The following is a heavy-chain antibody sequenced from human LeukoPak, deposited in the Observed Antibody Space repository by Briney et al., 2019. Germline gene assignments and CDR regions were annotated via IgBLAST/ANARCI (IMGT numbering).Heavy chain of an antibody. CDR3: SRGGSSKGWFDP. V-gene: IGHV3-49*04. Sequence: PGGSLRLSCTASGFTFGDYAMTWVRQPPGKWLEWVGFMRSKAYAGKTEYAASVKGRFIISRDDSKSIAYLQMNSLKTEDTAVYYCSRGGSSKGWFDPWGQGTLVTVSS. CDR2: MRSKAYAGKT. CDR1: GFTFGDYA. D-gene: IGHD6-6*01. J-gene: IGHJ5*02.